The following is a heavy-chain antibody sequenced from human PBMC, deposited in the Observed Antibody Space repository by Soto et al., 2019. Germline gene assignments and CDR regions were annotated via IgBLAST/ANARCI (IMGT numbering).Heavy chain of an antibody. CDR3: ARRGYSYGYRQGYFDY. CDR1: GESIRIWVSY. Sequence: PSETLALTCMVSGESIRIWVSYGTWISQHPGKGLEWIGEIYHSGSTNYNPSLKSRVTISVDKSKNQFSLKLSSVTAADTAVYYCARRGYSYGYRQGYFDYWGQGTLVTVSS. J-gene: IGHJ4*02. CDR2: IYHSGST. V-gene: IGHV4-39*07. D-gene: IGHD5-18*01.